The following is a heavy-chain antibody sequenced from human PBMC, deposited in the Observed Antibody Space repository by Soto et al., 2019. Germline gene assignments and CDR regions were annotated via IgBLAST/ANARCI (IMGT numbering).Heavy chain of an antibody. D-gene: IGHD3-16*01. J-gene: IGHJ4*02. Sequence: PSETLSLTCTVSGGSISSSSYYWGWIRQPPGKGLEWIGSIYYSGSTYCNPSLKSRVTISVDTSKNQFSLKLSSVTAADTAVYYCARSSVIMITFGGVIFIDFWGQGTLVTVSS. CDR3: ARSSVIMITFGGVIFIDF. V-gene: IGHV4-39*01. CDR1: GGSISSSSYY. CDR2: IYYSGST.